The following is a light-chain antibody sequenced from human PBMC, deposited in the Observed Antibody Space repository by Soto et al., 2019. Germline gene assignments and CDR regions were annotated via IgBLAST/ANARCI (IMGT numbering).Light chain of an antibody. CDR1: SSDIGGYDY. CDR2: DVN. Sequence: QSALTQPASVSGSPGQSITLSCTGTSSDIGGYDYVSWYQRHPGKAPKLIIYDVNNRPSGVSNRFSGSKSGNTASLTISGLQADDEADYYYTSYSSGSSHVVFGGGTKLTVL. CDR3: TSYSSGSSHVV. V-gene: IGLV2-14*01. J-gene: IGLJ2*01.